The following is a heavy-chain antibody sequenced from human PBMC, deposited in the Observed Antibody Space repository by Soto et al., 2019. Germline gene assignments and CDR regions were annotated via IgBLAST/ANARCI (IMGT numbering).Heavy chain of an antibody. J-gene: IGHJ4*02. Sequence: GGSLRLSCAASGFTFSSYAMHWVRQAPGKGLEWVAVISYDGSNKYYADSVKGRFTISRDNSKNTLYLQMNSLRAEDTAVYYCARAYYGVGSYYDYWGQGTLVTVSS. CDR1: GFTFSSYA. CDR2: ISYDGSNK. CDR3: ARAYYGVGSYYDY. V-gene: IGHV3-30-3*01. D-gene: IGHD3-10*01.